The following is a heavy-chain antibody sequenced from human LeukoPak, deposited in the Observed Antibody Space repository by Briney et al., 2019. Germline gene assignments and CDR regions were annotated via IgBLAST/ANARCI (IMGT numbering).Heavy chain of an antibody. Sequence: PGGSLRLSCAASGFTVSSNYMSWVRQAPGKGLEWVSGISANGDRTYYADSVRGRLTISRDNSKNTLFLQMNSLRAEDTAVYYCTKDSPRTDGWFYFDYWGQGTLVSVSS. J-gene: IGHJ4*02. CDR1: GFTVSSNY. V-gene: IGHV3-23*01. CDR3: TKDSPRTDGWFYFDY. CDR2: ISANGDRT. D-gene: IGHD6-19*01.